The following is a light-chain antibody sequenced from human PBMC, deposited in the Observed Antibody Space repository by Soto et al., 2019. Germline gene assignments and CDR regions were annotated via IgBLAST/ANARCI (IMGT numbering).Light chain of an antibody. Sequence: DIQMTQSPSSLSASVGDRVTITCRASESISNFLNWYQQTPGRAPKLLIYDASDLQSGVPSRFSGSGSGTDFTLTISSRQPEDFATYYCQQSYSTPRTFGPGTKVDIK. V-gene: IGKV1-39*01. CDR1: ESISNF. CDR3: QQSYSTPRT. CDR2: DAS. J-gene: IGKJ1*01.